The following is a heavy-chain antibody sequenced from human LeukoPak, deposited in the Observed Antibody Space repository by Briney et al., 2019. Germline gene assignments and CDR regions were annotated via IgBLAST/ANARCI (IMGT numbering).Heavy chain of an antibody. V-gene: IGHV4-30-4*01. D-gene: IGHD3-22*01. J-gene: IGHJ5*02. CDR2: IYYSGST. CDR3: AREETYYYDSSGRLFDP. CDR1: GGSISSGDYY. Sequence: NPSQTLSLTCTVSGGSISSGDYYWSWIRQPPGKGLEWIGYIYYSGSTYYNPSLKSRVTISVDTSKNQSSLKLSSVTAADTAVYYCAREETYYYDSSGRLFDPWGQGTLVTVSS.